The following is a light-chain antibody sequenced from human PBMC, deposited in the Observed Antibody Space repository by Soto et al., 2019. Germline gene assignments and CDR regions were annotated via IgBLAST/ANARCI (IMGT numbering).Light chain of an antibody. CDR3: QSYDRSLSGSF. CDR1: GSDIGAYNF. J-gene: IGLJ1*01. V-gene: IGLV2-8*01. Sequence: QSALAQPPSASGSPGQSVTISCTGSGSDIGAYNFVSWYQQHPGKAPKLMIFGVTERPSGVPDRFSGSKSGNTASLTVSGLQADDEAVYYCQSYDRSLSGSFFGTGTKLTVL. CDR2: GVT.